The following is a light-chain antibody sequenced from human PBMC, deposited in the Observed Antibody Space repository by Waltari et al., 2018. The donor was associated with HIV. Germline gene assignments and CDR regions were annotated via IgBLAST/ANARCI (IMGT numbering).Light chain of an antibody. CDR1: SSNVGRNA. V-gene: IGLV1-47*01. CDR3: STWDDSLKDVL. CDR2: RDN. Sequence: QSALTQPPSASGTPGQRVTISCSGSSSNVGRNAVYWSQKFPGSAPHLVISRDNQRPPGVSDRFSGSKSGAAASLAISGLRSEDEADFYCSTWDDSLKDVLFGGGTKLTVL. J-gene: IGLJ2*01.